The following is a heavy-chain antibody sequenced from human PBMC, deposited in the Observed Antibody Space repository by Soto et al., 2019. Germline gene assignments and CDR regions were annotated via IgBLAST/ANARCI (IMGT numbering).Heavy chain of an antibody. CDR1: GFTFSSYG. CDR2: IWYDGSNK. J-gene: IGHJ4*02. CDR3: AREWSLPLAVAGPFDY. D-gene: IGHD6-19*01. V-gene: IGHV3-33*01. Sequence: GGSLRLSCAASGFTFSSYGMHWVRQAPGKGLEWVAVIWYDGSNKYYADSVKGRFTISRDNSKNTLYLQMNSLRAEDTAVYYCAREWSLPLAVAGPFDYWGQGTLVTVSS.